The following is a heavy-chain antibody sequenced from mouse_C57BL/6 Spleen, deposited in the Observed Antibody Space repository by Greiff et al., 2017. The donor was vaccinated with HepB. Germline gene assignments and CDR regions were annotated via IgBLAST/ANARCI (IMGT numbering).Heavy chain of an antibody. CDR3: ARAYGSSYLYYFDY. CDR2: ISDGGSYT. D-gene: IGHD1-1*01. Sequence: EVKVVESGGGLVKPGGSLKLSCAASGFTFSSYAMSWVRQTPEKRLEWVATISDGGSYTYYPDNVKGRFTISRDNAKNNLYLQMSHLTSENTAMYYCARAYGSSYLYYFDYWGQGTTLTVSS. J-gene: IGHJ2*01. V-gene: IGHV5-4*03. CDR1: GFTFSSYA.